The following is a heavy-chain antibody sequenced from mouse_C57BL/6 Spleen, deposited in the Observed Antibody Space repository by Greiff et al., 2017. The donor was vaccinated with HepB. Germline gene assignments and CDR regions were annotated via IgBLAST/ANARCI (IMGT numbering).Heavy chain of an antibody. Sequence: QVQLQQPGAELVKPGASVKLSCKASGYTFTSYWMHWVKQRPGRGLEWIGRLDPSSGVTKYNEKFKSKATLTVYKPSSTDSMQLSSLTSEDSAVYFCARQGLTGYFDVWGTGTTVTVSS. V-gene: IGHV1-72*01. D-gene: IGHD3-3*01. CDR1: GYTFTSYW. CDR3: ARQGLTGYFDV. CDR2: LDPSSGVT. J-gene: IGHJ1*03.